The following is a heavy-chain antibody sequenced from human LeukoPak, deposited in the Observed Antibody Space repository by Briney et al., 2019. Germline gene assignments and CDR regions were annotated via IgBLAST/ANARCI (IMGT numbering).Heavy chain of an antibody. CDR1: GFTFSSYS. J-gene: IGHJ6*04. V-gene: IGHV3-21*01. CDR3: ARDLQDYDFWSGYSSPILDV. Sequence: GGSLRLSCAASGFTFSSYSMNWVRQAPGEGLEWVSSISSSSSYIYHADSVKGRFTISRDNAKNSLYLQMNSLRAEDTAVYYCARDLQDYDFWSGYSSPILDVWGKGTTVTVSS. D-gene: IGHD3-3*01. CDR2: ISSSSSYI.